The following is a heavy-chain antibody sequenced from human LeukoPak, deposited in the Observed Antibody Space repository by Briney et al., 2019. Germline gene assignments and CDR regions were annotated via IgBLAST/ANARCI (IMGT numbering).Heavy chain of an antibody. D-gene: IGHD3-10*01. CDR1: GFTLSIYD. Sequence: GGSLRLSCAASGFTLSIYDMHWVRQATGKGLEWVSAIGTAGDTYYPGSVKGRFTISRENAKNSLYLQMNSLRAGDTAVYYCARGYYGRVAFDIWGQGTMVTVSS. J-gene: IGHJ3*02. V-gene: IGHV3-13*01. CDR3: ARGYYGRVAFDI. CDR2: IGTAGDT.